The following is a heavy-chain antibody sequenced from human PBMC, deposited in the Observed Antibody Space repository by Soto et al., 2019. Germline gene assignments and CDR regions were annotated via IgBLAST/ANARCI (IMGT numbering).Heavy chain of an antibody. CDR2: IGGTDGDSDGVP. Sequence: VQLLESGGDLVQPGGSLRLSCVASGFILNNYAMSWVRQAPGKGLGWVSTIGGTDGDSDGVPWYEDSVKGRFTISRDSSGNIVNLLTDNSRVEDLATSNSVNMQRIWGAFDLWGQGTTVVVSS. V-gene: IGHV3-23*01. CDR1: GFILNNYA. CDR3: VNMQRIWGAFDL. J-gene: IGHJ3*01. D-gene: IGHD3-16*01.